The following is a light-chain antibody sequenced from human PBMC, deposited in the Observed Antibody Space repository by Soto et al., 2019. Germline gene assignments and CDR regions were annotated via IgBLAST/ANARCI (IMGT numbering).Light chain of an antibody. CDR3: QSYDSSLRGYEV. V-gene: IGLV1-40*01. CDR1: SSKIGAGYD. Sequence: QSVLTQPPSVSGAPGRRVTISCTGGSSKIGAGYDVHWYQQLPGAAPKLLIFGNINRPSGVPDRFSGSKSGTSASLAITGLQAEDEADYYCQSYDSSLRGYEVFGGGTKLTVL. CDR2: GNI. J-gene: IGLJ3*02.